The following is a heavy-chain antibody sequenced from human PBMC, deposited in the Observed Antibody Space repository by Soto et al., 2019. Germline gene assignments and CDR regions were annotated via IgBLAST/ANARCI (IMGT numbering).Heavy chain of an antibody. V-gene: IGHV3-30-3*01. Sequence: GGSLRLSCAASGFTFSDYAMHWVRQAPGKGLEGLAVILYDGSKEYYADSVKGRFTISRDNSNNMLHLQMSRLRPEDTAFYYCERLRGYSFGSDFVFDYWGQGTLVTVSS. D-gene: IGHD5-18*01. CDR3: ERLRGYSFGSDFVFDY. CDR1: GFTFSDYA. J-gene: IGHJ4*02. CDR2: ILYDGSKE.